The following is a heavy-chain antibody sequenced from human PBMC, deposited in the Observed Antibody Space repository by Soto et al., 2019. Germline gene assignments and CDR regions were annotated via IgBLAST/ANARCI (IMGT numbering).Heavy chain of an antibody. J-gene: IGHJ6*03. CDR2: IYYSGST. D-gene: IGHD6-13*01. V-gene: IGHV4-30-4*02. CDR3: ASSVVGSWYDYYYYYMDV. Sequence: SETLSLTCTVSGGSISSGDYYWSWIRQPPGKGLEWIGYIYYSGSTNYNPSLKSRVTISVDTSKKQFSLKLSSVTAADTAVYYCASSVVGSWYDYYYYYMDVWGKGATVTVSS. CDR1: GGSISSGDYY.